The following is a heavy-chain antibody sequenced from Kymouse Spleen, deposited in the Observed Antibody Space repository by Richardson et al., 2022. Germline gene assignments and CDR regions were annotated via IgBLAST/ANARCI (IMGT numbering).Heavy chain of an antibody. CDR1: GFTFSSYW. CDR2: INSDGSST. CDR3: ARDEGIAVAGPYYYGMDV. Sequence: EVQLVESGGGLVQPGGSLRLSCAASGFTFSSYWMHWVRQAPGKGLVWVSRINSDGSSTSYADSVKGRFTISRDNAKNTLYLQMNSLRAEDTAVYYCARDEGIAVAGPYYYGMDVWGQGTTVTVSS. D-gene: IGHD6-19*01. J-gene: IGHJ6*02. V-gene: IGHV3-74*01.